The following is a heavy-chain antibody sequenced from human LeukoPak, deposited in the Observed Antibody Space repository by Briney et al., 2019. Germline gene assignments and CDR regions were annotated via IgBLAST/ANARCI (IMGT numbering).Heavy chain of an antibody. J-gene: IGHJ4*02. CDR1: GGTFSSYA. V-gene: IGHV1-69*13. CDR3: ARDLTAQTTVTGSNY. Sequence: SVTVSCTASGGTFSSYAISWVRQAPGQGLEWMGGIIPIFGTANYAQKFQGRVTITADESTSTAYMELSSLRSEDTAVYYCARDLTAQTTVTGSNYWGQGTLVTVSS. D-gene: IGHD4-11*01. CDR2: IIPIFGTA.